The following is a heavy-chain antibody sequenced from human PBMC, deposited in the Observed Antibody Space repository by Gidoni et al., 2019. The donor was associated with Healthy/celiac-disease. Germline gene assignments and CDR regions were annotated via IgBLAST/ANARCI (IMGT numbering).Heavy chain of an antibody. CDR1: GFTFSSYS. V-gene: IGHV3-21*01. Sequence: EVQLVESGGGLVKPGGSVRLSCAASGFTFSSYSMNWVRQAPGKGLEWVSSISSSSSYIYYADSVKGRFTFSRDNAKNSLYLQMNSLRAEDTAVYYCARDQDYYYYGMDVWGQGTTVTVSS. CDR3: ARDQDYYYYGMDV. CDR2: ISSSSSYI. J-gene: IGHJ6*02.